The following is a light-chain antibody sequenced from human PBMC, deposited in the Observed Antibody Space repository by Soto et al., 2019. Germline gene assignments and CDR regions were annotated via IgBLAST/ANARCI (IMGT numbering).Light chain of an antibody. CDR3: QQYYSYPRT. CDR1: QGISSY. V-gene: IGKV1-8*01. J-gene: IGKJ1*01. CDR2: AAS. Sequence: AIRMTQSPSSLSASTGDRVTITCRASQGISSYLAWYQQKPGKAPKLLIYAASTLQSGVPSRFSGSGSGTDFPLTICCLQSEDFATYYCQQYYSYPRTCGQGTKVEIK.